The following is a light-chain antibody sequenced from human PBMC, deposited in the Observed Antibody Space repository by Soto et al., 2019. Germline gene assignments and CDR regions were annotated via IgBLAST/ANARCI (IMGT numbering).Light chain of an antibody. Sequence: SYELTQPPSVSVSPGQTASMTCSGDKLGGKYVCWYQQKPGQSPVLVIYDDSKRPSGIPERFSGSNSGNTATLTISGTQAMDEADYYCQAWASSVVFGGGTKVTVL. V-gene: IGLV3-1*01. CDR3: QAWASSVV. J-gene: IGLJ2*01. CDR2: DDS. CDR1: KLGGKY.